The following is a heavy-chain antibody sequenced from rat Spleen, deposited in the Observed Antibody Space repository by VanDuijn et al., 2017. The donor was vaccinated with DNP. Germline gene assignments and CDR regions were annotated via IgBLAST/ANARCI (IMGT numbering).Heavy chain of an antibody. D-gene: IGHD1-6*01. CDR1: GFTFSDYN. J-gene: IGHJ2*01. V-gene: IGHV5S10*01. Sequence: EVQLVESGGDLVQSGRSLKVSCAASGFTFSDYNMAWVRQAPKKGLEWVATITYDGSRTYWRDSVKGRFTISGDNAKSTLYLQMDSLRSEDTATYYCAREGYTSDYYYAFDYWGQGVMVTVSS. CDR3: AREGYTSDYYYAFDY. CDR2: ITYDGSRT.